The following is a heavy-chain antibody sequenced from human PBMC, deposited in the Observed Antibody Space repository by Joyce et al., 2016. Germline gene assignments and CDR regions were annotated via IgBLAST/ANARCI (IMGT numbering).Heavy chain of an antibody. CDR3: ARGRSSSSSHFDY. V-gene: IGHV1-8*01. Sequence: QVQLVQSGAEVKKPGASVKVSCKASGYTFINYDINWVRQATGQGLEWMGWMNPNSGNTGYAQKFQGRVTRTRNTSISTAYMDLSSLRSEDTAVYYCARGRSSSSSHFDYWGQGTLVTVSS. J-gene: IGHJ4*02. CDR2: MNPNSGNT. CDR1: GYTFINYD. D-gene: IGHD6-6*01.